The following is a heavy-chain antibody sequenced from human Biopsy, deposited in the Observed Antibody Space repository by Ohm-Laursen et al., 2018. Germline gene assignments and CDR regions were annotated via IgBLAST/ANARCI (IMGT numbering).Heavy chain of an antibody. CDR2: FAPENGKT. CDR3: AADINVWNVNY. CDR1: GYTLTELS. D-gene: IGHD1-1*01. J-gene: IGHJ4*02. V-gene: IGHV1-24*01. Sequence: ASVTVFCKVSGYTLTELSMHWVRQAPGDGLEWMGCFAPENGKTVYAQNFQARVSMTEDTSTDTAYMELRSLRSEDTAVYYCAADINVWNVNYWGQGTQVTVSS.